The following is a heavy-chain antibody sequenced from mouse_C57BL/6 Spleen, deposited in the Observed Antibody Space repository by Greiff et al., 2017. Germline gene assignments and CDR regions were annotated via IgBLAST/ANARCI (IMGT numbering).Heavy chain of an antibody. Sequence: EVKVEESGGGLVKPGGSLKLSCAASGFTFSDYGMHWVRQAPEKGLEWVAYISSGSSTIYYADTVKGRFTISRDKAKNTLFLQMTSLRSEDTAMCYCVRENYYGSSQDCWGQGTTLTVSS. CDR3: VRENYYGSSQDC. J-gene: IGHJ2*01. D-gene: IGHD1-1*01. CDR1: GFTFSDYG. CDR2: ISSGSSTI. V-gene: IGHV5-17*01.